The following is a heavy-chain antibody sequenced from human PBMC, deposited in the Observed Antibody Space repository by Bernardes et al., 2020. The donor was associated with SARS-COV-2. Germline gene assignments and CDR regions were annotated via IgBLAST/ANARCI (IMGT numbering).Heavy chain of an antibody. CDR3: AKAFYVWDTYRSTPTTVYFDS. D-gene: IGHD3-16*02. J-gene: IGHJ4*02. V-gene: IGHV3-23*01. Sequence: GGSLRLSCAASGLTFSGYAMDWVRQTPGKGLEWVSGITGSGGSIFYADSVKGRFTISRDNSKNTLYLQMNSLRAEDTAVYYCAKAFYVWDTYRSTPTTVYFDSWGQGTLVTVSS. CDR1: GLTFSGYA. CDR2: ITGSGGSI.